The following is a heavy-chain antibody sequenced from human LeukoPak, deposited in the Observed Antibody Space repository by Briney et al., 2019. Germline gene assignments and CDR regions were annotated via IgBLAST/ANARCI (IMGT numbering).Heavy chain of an antibody. CDR2: ISYDGSNK. Sequence: QPGRSLRLSCAASGFTFSSYAMHWVRQAPGKGLEWVAVISYDGSNKYYADSVKGRFTISRDNSKNTLYLQMNSQRAEDTAVYYCARGSSSSSIYYYYGMDVWGQGTTVTVSS. D-gene: IGHD6-6*01. CDR1: GFTFSSYA. V-gene: IGHV3-30-3*01. CDR3: ARGSSSSSIYYYYGMDV. J-gene: IGHJ6*02.